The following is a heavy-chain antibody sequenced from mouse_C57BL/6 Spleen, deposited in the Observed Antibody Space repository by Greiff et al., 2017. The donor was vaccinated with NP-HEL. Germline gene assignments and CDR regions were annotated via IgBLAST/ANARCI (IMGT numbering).Heavy chain of an antibody. CDR1: GYTFTDYE. CDR2: IDPETGGT. Sequence: VQLQQSGAELVRPGASVTLSCKASGYTFTDYEMHWVKQTPVHGLEWIGAIDPETGGTAYNQKFKGKAILTADKSSSTAYMELRSLTSEDSAVYYCTREGVYYGSSYEFAYWGQGTLVTVSA. J-gene: IGHJ3*01. V-gene: IGHV1-15*01. D-gene: IGHD1-1*01. CDR3: TREGVYYGSSYEFAY.